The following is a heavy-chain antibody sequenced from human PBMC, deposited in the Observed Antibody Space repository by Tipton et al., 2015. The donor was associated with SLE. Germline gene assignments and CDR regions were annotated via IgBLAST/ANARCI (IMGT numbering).Heavy chain of an antibody. CDR2: IYTSGST. J-gene: IGHJ3*02. CDR1: GGSISSGSYY. CDR3: ARALGGSSGWYGDAFDI. D-gene: IGHD6-19*01. Sequence: TLSLTCTVSGGSISSGSYYWSWIRQPAGKGLEWIGRIYTSGSTNYNPSLKSRVTISVDTSKNKFSLKLSSVTAADTAVYYCARALGGSSGWYGDAFDIWGQGTMVTVSS. V-gene: IGHV4-61*02.